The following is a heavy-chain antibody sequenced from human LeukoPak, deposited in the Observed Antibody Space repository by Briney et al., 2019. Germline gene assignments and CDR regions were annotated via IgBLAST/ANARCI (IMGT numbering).Heavy chain of an antibody. CDR2: IIPIFGSA. D-gene: IGHD3-16*01. CDR3: ARLSREARHWGDAFDI. Sequence: GASVKVSCKASGGTFSSYAISWVRQAPGQGLEWMGGIIPIFGSANYAQKFQGRVTITADESTSTAYMELSSLRSEDTAVYYCARLSREARHWGDAFDIWGQGTMVTVPS. J-gene: IGHJ3*02. CDR1: GGTFSSYA. V-gene: IGHV1-69*13.